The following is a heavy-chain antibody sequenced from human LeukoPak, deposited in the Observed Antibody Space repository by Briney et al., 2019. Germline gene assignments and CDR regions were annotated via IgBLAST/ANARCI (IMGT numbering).Heavy chain of an antibody. D-gene: IGHD3-10*01. Sequence: ASVKVSCKASGYTFTSYYMHWVRQAPGQGLEWMGIINPSGGSTSYAQKFQGRVTMTRDTSTSTVYMELSSLRSEDTAVYYCARALDRGVIITAGVLWFDPWGQGTLVTVSS. CDR3: ARALDRGVIITAGVLWFDP. CDR1: GYTFTSYY. J-gene: IGHJ5*02. CDR2: INPSGGST. V-gene: IGHV1-46*01.